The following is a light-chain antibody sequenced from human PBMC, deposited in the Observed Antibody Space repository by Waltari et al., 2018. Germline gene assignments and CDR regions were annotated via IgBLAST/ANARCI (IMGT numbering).Light chain of an antibody. CDR3: QQYGSSVLYT. CDR1: QSLTKRY. V-gene: IGKV3-20*01. J-gene: IGKJ2*01. CDR2: GAS. Sequence: VLTQSPGTLSLSPGARATISCRASQSLTKRYVAWYQQKPCKAPRLLISGASSRAAGIPDRFSGSGSGTDFTLTISRLEPEDLAMYYCQQYGSSVLYTFGQVTKLEIK.